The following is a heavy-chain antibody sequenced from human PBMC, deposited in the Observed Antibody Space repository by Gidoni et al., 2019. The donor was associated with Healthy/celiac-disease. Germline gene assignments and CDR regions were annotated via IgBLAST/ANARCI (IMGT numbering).Heavy chain of an antibody. CDR1: GFPFSSYA. CDR3: AKDNWNYFYFDY. CDR2: ISGSGGST. V-gene: IGHV3-23*01. D-gene: IGHD1-7*01. J-gene: IGHJ4*02. Sequence: EVQLLESGGGLVQPGGSLRLSCAASGFPFSSYAMSWVRQAPGKGLGWVSAISGSGGSTYYADSVKGRFTISRDNSKNTLYLQMNSLRAEDTAVYYCAKDNWNYFYFDYWGQGTLVTVSS.